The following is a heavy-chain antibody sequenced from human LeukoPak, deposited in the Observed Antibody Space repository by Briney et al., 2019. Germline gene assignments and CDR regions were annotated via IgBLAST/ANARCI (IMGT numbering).Heavy chain of an antibody. CDR1: GFTFDNHA. D-gene: IGHD4/OR15-4a*01. V-gene: IGHV3-23*01. J-gene: IGHJ6*02. Sequence: GGSLRLSCAASGFTFDNHAMNWVRQAPGKGLEWVLGISGSGVNTYYADSVKGRFTISRDNSKNTLYLQLNSLRGEDTAIYYCARDTSFNYGAHAMDVWGQGTTVTVSS. CDR3: ARDTSFNYGAHAMDV. CDR2: ISGSGVNT.